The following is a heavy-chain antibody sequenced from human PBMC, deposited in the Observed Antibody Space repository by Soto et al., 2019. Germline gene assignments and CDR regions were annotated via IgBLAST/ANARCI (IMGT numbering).Heavy chain of an antibody. CDR3: VRGYSSSFDY. Sequence: QVQLQQSGPGLVKPSQTLSLTCAISGDSVSSISASWNWIRQSPSRGLEWLGRTYYRSKWTNDYAVSVKSRITINPDTSKHQFSLQLTCVTHEDTAMYYCVRGYSSSFDYWGQGTLVTVSS. V-gene: IGHV6-1*01. CDR2: TYYRSKWTN. J-gene: IGHJ4*02. CDR1: GDSVSSISAS. D-gene: IGHD2-15*01.